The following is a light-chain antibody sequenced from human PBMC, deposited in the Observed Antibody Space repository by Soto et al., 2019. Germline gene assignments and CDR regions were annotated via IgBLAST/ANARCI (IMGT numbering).Light chain of an antibody. Sequence: QSVLTQSPSVSGAPGQRVTISCTGCSSNIGAGCEVHWYQHLPGKAPKLLIHGNTNRPSGVPDRFSGSKSGTSASLAITGLQAEDEADYYCQSYDSSLSASYVFGGGTKLTVL. V-gene: IGLV1-40*01. CDR2: GNT. CDR1: SSNIGAGCE. CDR3: QSYDSSLSASYV. J-gene: IGLJ1*01.